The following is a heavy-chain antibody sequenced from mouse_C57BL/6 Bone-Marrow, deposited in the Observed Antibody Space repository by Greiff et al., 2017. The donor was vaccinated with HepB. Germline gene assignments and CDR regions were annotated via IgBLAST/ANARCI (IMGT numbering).Heavy chain of an antibody. V-gene: IGHV7-3*01. Sequence: EVKLVESGGGLVQPGGSLSLSCAASGFTFTDYYMSWVRQPPGQALEWLGFIRNKANGYTTEYSASVKGRFTISRDNSPSILYLQMSALRAEDSATYYCARLGGPLDYWGQGTTLTVSS. J-gene: IGHJ2*01. CDR3: ARLGGPLDY. D-gene: IGHD1-1*02. CDR1: GFTFTDYY. CDR2: IRNKANGYTT.